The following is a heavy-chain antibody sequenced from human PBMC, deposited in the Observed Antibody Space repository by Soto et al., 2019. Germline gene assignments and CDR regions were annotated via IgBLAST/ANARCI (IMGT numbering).Heavy chain of an antibody. CDR3: AKASVLRFLDPPGY. J-gene: IGHJ4*02. CDR2: ISGGGGNT. Sequence: GGSLRLSCEASGFTFSRVSMNWVRQAPGKGLEWVAAISGGGGNTYYADSVKGRFTISRDNSKNTLYLQMNSLRAEDTAVYYCAKASVLRFLDPPGYWGQGTLVTVSS. V-gene: IGHV3-23*01. D-gene: IGHD3-3*01. CDR1: GFTFSRVS.